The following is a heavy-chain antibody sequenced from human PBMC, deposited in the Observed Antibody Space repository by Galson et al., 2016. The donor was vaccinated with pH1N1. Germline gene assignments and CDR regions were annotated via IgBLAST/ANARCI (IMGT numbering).Heavy chain of an antibody. CDR1: GYSFANFG. D-gene: IGHD3-22*01. V-gene: IGHV1-18*01. Sequence: SVKVSCKASGYSFANFGINWVRQAPGQGLDWMGWISPYNGNTDYAQRFQGRLTMTKDRSTSTAYTHLKGLTSDDTAVYYCATGHYYETSGYAADYWGQGTLVTVSS. CDR2: ISPYNGNT. J-gene: IGHJ4*02. CDR3: ATGHYYETSGYAADY.